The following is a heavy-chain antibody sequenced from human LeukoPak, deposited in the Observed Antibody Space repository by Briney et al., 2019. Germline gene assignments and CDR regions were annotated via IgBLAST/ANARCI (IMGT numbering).Heavy chain of an antibody. CDR2: ISGSGGST. Sequence: GGSLRLSCAASGFTFSSYSMNWVRQAPGKGLEWVSAISGSGGSTYYADSVKGRFTISRDNSKNTLYLQMNSLRAEDTAVYYCAKDRVGGAVAGNFDYWGQGTLVTVSS. CDR1: GFTFSSYS. CDR3: AKDRVGGAVAGNFDY. V-gene: IGHV3-23*01. D-gene: IGHD6-19*01. J-gene: IGHJ4*02.